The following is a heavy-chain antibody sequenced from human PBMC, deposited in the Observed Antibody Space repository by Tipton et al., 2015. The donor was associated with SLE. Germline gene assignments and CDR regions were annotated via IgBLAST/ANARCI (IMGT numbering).Heavy chain of an antibody. D-gene: IGHD2-15*01. CDR1: GGSIDGHY. CDR2: IYYSGST. J-gene: IGHJ3*02. V-gene: IGHV4-59*11. Sequence: TLSLTCTVAGGSIDGHYWSWFRQPPGKGLEWIGYIYYSGSTDYNPSLKSRVTISIDTSKNQFSLKLRSMTAADTAVYFCARATGGSAADAFHICGQGTMVTVSS. CDR3: ARATGGSAADAFHI.